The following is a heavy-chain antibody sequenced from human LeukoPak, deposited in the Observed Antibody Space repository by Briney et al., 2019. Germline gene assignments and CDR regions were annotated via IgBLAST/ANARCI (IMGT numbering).Heavy chain of an antibody. Sequence: SQTLSLTCAISGDSVSSNSAAWNWIRQSPSRGLEWLGRTYCRSKWYNDYAVSVKSRITINPDTSKNQFSLQLNSVTPEDTAVYYCARAEGVAVAGTLDYWGQGTLVTVSS. V-gene: IGHV6-1*01. CDR2: TYCRSKWYN. CDR3: ARAEGVAVAGTLDY. J-gene: IGHJ4*02. D-gene: IGHD6-19*01. CDR1: GDSVSSNSAA.